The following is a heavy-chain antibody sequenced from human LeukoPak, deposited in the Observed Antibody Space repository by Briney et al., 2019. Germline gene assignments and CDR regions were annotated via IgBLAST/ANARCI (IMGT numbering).Heavy chain of an antibody. D-gene: IGHD3-3*01. CDR3: ARRYYDFWSGYPYYYYGMDV. CDR2: MNPNSGNT. CDR1: GYTFTSYD. Sequence: ASVKVSCKASGYTFTSYDINWVRQATGQGLEWMGWMNPNSGNTGYAQKFQGRVTMTRNTPISTAYMELSSLRSEDTAVYYCARRYYDFWSGYPYYYYGMDVWGQGTTVTVSS. V-gene: IGHV1-8*01. J-gene: IGHJ6*02.